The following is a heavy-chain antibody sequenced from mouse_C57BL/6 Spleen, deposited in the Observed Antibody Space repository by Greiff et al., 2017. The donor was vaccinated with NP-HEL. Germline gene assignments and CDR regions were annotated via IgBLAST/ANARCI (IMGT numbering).Heavy chain of an antibody. CDR3: ARAPHYGSSYGDFDY. V-gene: IGHV1-66*01. J-gene: IGHJ2*01. D-gene: IGHD1-1*01. Sequence: VQLQQSGPELVKPGASVKISCKASGYSFTSYYIHWVKQRPGQGLEWIGWIYPGSGNTKYNEKFKGKATLTADTSSSTAYMQLSSLTSEDSAVYYCARAPHYGSSYGDFDYWGQGTTLTVSS. CDR1: GYSFTSYY. CDR2: IYPGSGNT.